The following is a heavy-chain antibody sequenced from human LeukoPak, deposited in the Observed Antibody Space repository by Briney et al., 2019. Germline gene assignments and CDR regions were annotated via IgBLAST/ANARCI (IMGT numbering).Heavy chain of an antibody. J-gene: IGHJ6*03. CDR1: GGTFSSYA. D-gene: IGHD6-13*01. Sequence: GASVKVSCKASGGTFSSYAISWVRQAPGQGLGWMGGIIPIFGTANYAQKFQGRVTITADESTSTAYMELSSLRSEDTAVYYCARGIAAAGNSYYYYYYYMDVWGKGTTVTISS. CDR3: ARGIAAAGNSYYYYYYYMDV. V-gene: IGHV1-69*13. CDR2: IIPIFGTA.